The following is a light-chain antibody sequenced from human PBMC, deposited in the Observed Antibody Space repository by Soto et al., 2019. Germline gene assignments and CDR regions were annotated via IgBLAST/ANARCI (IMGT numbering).Light chain of an antibody. CDR1: QSIAAR. CDR3: QHYNSYSEA. Sequence: DIQLTQSPSTLSASITDRVTITCRASQSIAARLAWYQRKPGKAPKLLMYDASILESGVPSRFSGSGSGTEFTLAINGLQPDDSATYYCQHYNSYSEAFGQGTKVDIK. CDR2: DAS. J-gene: IGKJ1*01. V-gene: IGKV1-5*01.